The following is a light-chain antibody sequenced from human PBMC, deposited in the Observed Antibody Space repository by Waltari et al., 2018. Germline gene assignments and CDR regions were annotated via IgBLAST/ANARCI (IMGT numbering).Light chain of an antibody. CDR1: TGAVTSPSF. CDR2: STT. CDR3: LLFYGGAYV. V-gene: IGLV7-43*01. J-gene: IGLJ1*01. Sequence: QTVVTQEPSLTVSPGGTVTPTCASSTGAVTSPSFPNRFQQKPGQAPRALIYSTTYKHSWTPARFSGSLIGGKAALTVSGVQPEDEADYYCLLFYGGAYVFGTGTKVTVL.